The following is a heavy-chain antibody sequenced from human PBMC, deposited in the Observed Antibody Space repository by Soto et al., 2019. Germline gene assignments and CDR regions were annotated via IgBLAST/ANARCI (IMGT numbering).Heavy chain of an antibody. CDR1: GGSISSSSYY. D-gene: IGHD2-15*01. J-gene: IGHJ4*02. Sequence: QRELQESGPGLVNPSETLSPTCPVSGGSISSSSYYWGGIRPPPGKGLEWIGSIYYSGSTYSNPSLKSRVTRPVGTSKKQFSLKLSSVTAADTAVYYRARERGYCSGGSCPVDYWGRGSLVTVSS. CDR3: ARERGYCSGGSCPVDY. CDR2: IYYSGST. V-gene: IGHV4-39*02.